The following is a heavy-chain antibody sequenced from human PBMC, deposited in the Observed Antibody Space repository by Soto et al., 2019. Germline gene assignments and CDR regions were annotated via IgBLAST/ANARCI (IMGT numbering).Heavy chain of an antibody. CDR3: ARGHYSSGWPIDH. CDR1: GDSFSDYY. J-gene: IGHJ4*02. D-gene: IGHD6-19*01. Sequence: QVQLQESGPGLVKPSETLTLTRTVSGDSFSDYYWNWIRQVPGKGLEWIGFVFHSATTSYNPSLKTRVAISDDTSKKQFSLRLTSVTAADTAIYYCARGHYSSGWPIDHWGQGILVTVSS. V-gene: IGHV4-59*01. CDR2: VFHSATT.